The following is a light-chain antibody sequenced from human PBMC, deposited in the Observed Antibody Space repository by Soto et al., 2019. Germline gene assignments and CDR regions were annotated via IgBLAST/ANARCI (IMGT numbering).Light chain of an antibody. J-gene: IGLJ1*01. Sequence: QSALTQPASVSGSPGQSITISCIGTSSDVGGYDYVSWYQQNPGKAPKLIIYEVINRPSGVSSRFSGSKSGNTASLTISGLQAEVEADYYCSSYTSDSTHVFGSGTKLTVL. V-gene: IGLV2-14*01. CDR3: SSYTSDSTHV. CDR2: EVI. CDR1: SSDVGGYDY.